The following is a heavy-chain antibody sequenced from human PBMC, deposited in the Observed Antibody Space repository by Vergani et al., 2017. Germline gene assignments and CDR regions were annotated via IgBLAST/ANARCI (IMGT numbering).Heavy chain of an antibody. J-gene: IGHJ1*01. CDR2: ISSGGGDI. D-gene: IGHD3-10*01. V-gene: IGHV3-23*01. CDR1: GFTFDTYT. CDR3: TTAWGLYYLHGEYFQY. Sequence: EVQLLESGGGLVQPGGSRRLSCAGAGFTFDTYTMAYVRQAPGKGLEWVATISSGGGDIFYADSVKGRFTISRVNSKNILFLQMNSLKDEDTAVYYCTTAWGLYYLHGEYFQYWGRGTLVSVSS.